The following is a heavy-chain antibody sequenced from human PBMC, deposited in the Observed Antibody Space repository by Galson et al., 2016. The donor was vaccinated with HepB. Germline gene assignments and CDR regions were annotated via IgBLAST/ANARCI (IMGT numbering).Heavy chain of an antibody. V-gene: IGHV4-34*01. CDR2: IKHGGSA. D-gene: IGHD6-19*01. J-gene: IGHJ5*02. CDR1: GGSFTTYY. Sequence: ETLSLTCAVSGGSFTTYYWTWIRQPPGKGLEWIGEIKHGGSANYNPSLKSRVTISVDTSKNQFSLKMTSVTAADAAVYYCARTRWLGPLNWFDPWGQGTLVTVSS. CDR3: ARTRWLGPLNWFDP.